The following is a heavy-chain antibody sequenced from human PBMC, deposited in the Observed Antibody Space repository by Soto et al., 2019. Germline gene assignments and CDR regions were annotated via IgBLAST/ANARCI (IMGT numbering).Heavy chain of an antibody. CDR3: AKDGVAAAGTPLDV. CDR2: ISGSGGST. J-gene: IGHJ6*02. D-gene: IGHD6-13*01. Sequence: GGSLRLSCAASGFTFSSYAMSWVRQAPGKGLEWVSAISGSGGSTYYADSVKGRFTISRDNSKHTLYLQMNSLRAEDTAVYYCAKDGVAAAGTPLDVWGQGTTVTVSS. CDR1: GFTFSSYA. V-gene: IGHV3-23*01.